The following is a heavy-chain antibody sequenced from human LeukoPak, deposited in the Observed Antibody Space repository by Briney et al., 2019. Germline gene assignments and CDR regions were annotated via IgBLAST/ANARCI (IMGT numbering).Heavy chain of an antibody. CDR1: GYTLPSYD. J-gene: IGHJ4*02. CDR2: MYPNRGNT. V-gene: IGHV1-8*03. Sequence: ASVKVSRKASGYTLPSYDINWVRPATGQGREWMGWMYPNRGNTGYAQKFQGRVTLPRNTYLSTAYMELSSLRSEDTAVYYCAGVRGGGNIDYWGQGTLVTVSS. CDR3: AGVRGGGNIDY. D-gene: IGHD4-23*01.